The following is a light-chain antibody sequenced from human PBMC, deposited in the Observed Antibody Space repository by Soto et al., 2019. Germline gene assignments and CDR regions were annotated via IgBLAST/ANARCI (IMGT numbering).Light chain of an antibody. CDR3: QQRSNWPWT. V-gene: IGKV3-11*01. CDR2: DAS. Sequence: EIVLTQSPATLSLSPGERATLSCRASQSVSTYLAWYQQKPGQAPRLLIYDASKRATGIPARFSGSGFGTDFTLTIGSLEPEDFAVYYCQQRSNWPWTFGQGTKVEIK. J-gene: IGKJ1*01. CDR1: QSVSTY.